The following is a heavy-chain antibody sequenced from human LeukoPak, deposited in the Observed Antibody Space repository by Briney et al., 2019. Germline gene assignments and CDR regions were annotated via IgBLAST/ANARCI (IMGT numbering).Heavy chain of an antibody. CDR2: ISYDGSNK. CDR1: GFTFSSYG. CDR3: AKDDY. Sequence: GGSLRLSCAASGFTFSSYGMHWVRQAPGKGLEWVAVISYDGSNKYYADSVKGRFTISRDNSKNTLYLQMNSLRAEDTAVYCCAKDDYWGQGTLVTVSS. J-gene: IGHJ4*02. V-gene: IGHV3-30*18.